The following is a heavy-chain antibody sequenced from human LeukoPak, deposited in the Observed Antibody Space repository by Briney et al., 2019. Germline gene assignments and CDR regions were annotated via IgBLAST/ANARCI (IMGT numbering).Heavy chain of an antibody. CDR2: IYTSGST. J-gene: IGHJ4*02. Sequence: SETLSLTCTVPGGSISSYYWSWIRQPAGKGLEWIGRIYTSGSTNYNPSLKSRVTMSVDTSKNQFSLKLSSVTAADTAVYYCARDSPIVYSSGFFDYWGQGTLVTVSS. V-gene: IGHV4-4*07. CDR3: ARDSPIVYSSGFFDY. CDR1: GGSISSYY. D-gene: IGHD6-19*01.